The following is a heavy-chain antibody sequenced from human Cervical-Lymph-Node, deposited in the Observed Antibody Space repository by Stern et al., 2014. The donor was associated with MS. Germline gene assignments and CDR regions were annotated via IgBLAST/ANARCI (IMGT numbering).Heavy chain of an antibody. CDR1: GYTFTSYW. V-gene: IGHV5-51*01. CDR2: IFPGGSDI. Sequence: EVQLVQSGPEVKRPGESLKISCPASGYTFTSYWIGWVRQMHGKGLEWIAIIFPGGSDIRYSPSFQGQVPISADKSSSTAYLQWNNLKSSDTAIYYCARQRYFDYWGQGTLVTVSS. CDR3: ARQRYFDY. J-gene: IGHJ4*02.